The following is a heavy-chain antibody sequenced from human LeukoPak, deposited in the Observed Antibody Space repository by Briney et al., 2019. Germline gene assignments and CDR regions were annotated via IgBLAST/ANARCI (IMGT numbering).Heavy chain of an antibody. Sequence: SETLSLTCTVSGGSISSYYWSWIWQPAGKGLEWIGRIYTSGSTNYNPSLKSRVTMSVDTSKNQFSLKLSSVTAADTAVYYCARGGQYGSGSYYTYYYYGMDVWGQGTTVTVSS. J-gene: IGHJ6*02. V-gene: IGHV4-4*07. D-gene: IGHD3-10*01. CDR1: GGSISSYY. CDR2: IYTSGST. CDR3: ARGGQYGSGSYYTYYYYGMDV.